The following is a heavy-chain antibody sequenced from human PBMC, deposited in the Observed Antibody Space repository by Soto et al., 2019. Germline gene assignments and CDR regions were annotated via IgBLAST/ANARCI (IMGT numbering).Heavy chain of an antibody. CDR1: GDSVSRKYVT. J-gene: IGHJ5*02. D-gene: IGHD2-8*01. V-gene: IGHV6-1*01. CDR3: ARLIGNSWLDH. CDR2: TYYRSKWYS. Sequence: SQTLSLTCVISGDSVSRKYVTWNWIRQSPSRGLGWLGRTYYRSKWYSDYAVSVKSRVTINPETSENQFSLQLNSVTPEDTAVYYCARLIGNSWLDHWGQGTPVTVSS.